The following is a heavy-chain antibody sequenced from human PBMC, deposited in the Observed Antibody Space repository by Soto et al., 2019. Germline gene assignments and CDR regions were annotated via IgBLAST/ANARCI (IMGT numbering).Heavy chain of an antibody. CDR1: GVSISDTSYY. V-gene: IGHV4-39*01. J-gene: IGHJ4*02. CDR2: IYFNGNT. Sequence: QLQLQESGPGLVKPSETLSLTCNVSGVSISDTSYYWGWIRQPPGKGLEWIGTIYFNGNTFYNPSLKSRLTISVDTSKNQISLRPTSVTAADTAVYYCARQRSYWGQGTLVAVSS. CDR3: ARQRSY.